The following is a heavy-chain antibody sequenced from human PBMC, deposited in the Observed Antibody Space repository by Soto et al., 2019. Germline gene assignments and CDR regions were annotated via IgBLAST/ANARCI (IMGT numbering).Heavy chain of an antibody. D-gene: IGHD7-27*01. J-gene: IGHJ3*02. CDR2: IYYSGST. Sequence: SETLSLTCTVSGGSISSYYWSWIRQPPGKGLEWIGYIYYSGSTNYNPSLKSRVTISVDTSKNQFSLKLSSVTAADTAVYYCARQLGIAPFDIWGQGTMVTVSS. CDR1: GGSISSYY. CDR3: ARQLGIAPFDI. V-gene: IGHV4-59*08.